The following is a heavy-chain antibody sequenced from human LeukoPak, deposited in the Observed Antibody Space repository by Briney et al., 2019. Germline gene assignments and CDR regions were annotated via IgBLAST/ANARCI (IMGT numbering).Heavy chain of an antibody. J-gene: IGHJ4*02. CDR3: ARGGGAMYDILTGYYFYY. Sequence: ASVKVSCKASGYTFTGYYMHWVRQAPGQGLEWMGWINPNSGGTNYAQKFQGWVTMTRDTSISTAYMELSRLRSGDTAVYYCARGGGAMYDILTGYYFYYWGQGTLVTVSS. CDR2: INPNSGGT. D-gene: IGHD3-9*01. CDR1: GYTFTGYY. V-gene: IGHV1-2*04.